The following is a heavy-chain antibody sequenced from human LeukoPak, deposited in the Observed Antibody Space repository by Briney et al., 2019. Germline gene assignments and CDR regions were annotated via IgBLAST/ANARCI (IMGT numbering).Heavy chain of an antibody. CDR1: GGSISSSNYY. V-gene: IGHV4-39*01. CDR2: IHYSGSS. J-gene: IGHJ3*02. CDR3: VVILPDDAFDI. Sequence: SETLSLTCSVSGGSISSSNYYWGWIRQSPGKGLEWIGSIHYSGSSYYNPSLKSRVTISVDTPKNQLSLKLSSVTAADTAVYFCVVILPDDAFDIWGQGTMVTVSS. D-gene: IGHD2-15*01.